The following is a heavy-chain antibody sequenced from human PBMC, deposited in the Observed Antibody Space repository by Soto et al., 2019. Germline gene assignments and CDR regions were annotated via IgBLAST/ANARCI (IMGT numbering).Heavy chain of an antibody. CDR3: ARGTTTSAFSAMDV. J-gene: IGHJ6*02. D-gene: IGHD1-1*01. CDR1: GFTFSYHA. Sequence: QVQLVESGGGVVQPGRSLRLSCAASGFTFSYHALNWVRQAPGKGLEWVAVISYDGDNKYIAESVKGRFTISRDNSKNRLSLQMNSLRAEDTAMYFCARGTTTSAFSAMDVWGQGTTVTVSS. CDR2: ISYDGDNK. V-gene: IGHV3-30-3*01.